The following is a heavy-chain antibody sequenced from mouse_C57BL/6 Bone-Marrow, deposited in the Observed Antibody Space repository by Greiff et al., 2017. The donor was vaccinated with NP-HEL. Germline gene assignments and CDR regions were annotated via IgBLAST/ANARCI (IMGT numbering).Heavy chain of an antibody. J-gene: IGHJ3*01. CDR2: IDPENGGT. V-gene: IGHV14-4*01. Sequence: VQLQQSGAELVRPGASVKLSCTASGFNIKDAYMHWVKQRPEQGLEWIGWIDPENGGTEYASKFQGKATITAYTSSNTAYLQLSSLTSEDTAVYYCTTWTYDYPFAYWGQGTLVTVSA. D-gene: IGHD2-4*01. CDR1: GFNIKDAY. CDR3: TTWTYDYPFAY.